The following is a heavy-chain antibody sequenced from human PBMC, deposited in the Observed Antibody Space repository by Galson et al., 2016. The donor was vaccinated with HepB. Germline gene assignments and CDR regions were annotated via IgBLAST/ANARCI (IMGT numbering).Heavy chain of an antibody. Sequence: SLRLSCAASGLSVTTYGMHWVRQASGKGLEWVGRIRSKASNYATAYAASVKGRFTISRDDSKNTAYLQMNSLKTEDTAVYYCTTSLVYYFDYWGQGTLVTVSS. CDR1: GLSVTTYG. CDR3: TTSLVYYFDY. D-gene: IGHD2-21*01. CDR2: IRSKASNYAT. V-gene: IGHV3-73*01. J-gene: IGHJ4*02.